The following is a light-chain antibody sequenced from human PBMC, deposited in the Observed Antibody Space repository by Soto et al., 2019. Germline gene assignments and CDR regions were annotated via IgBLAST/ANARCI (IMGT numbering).Light chain of an antibody. Sequence: TDSPATLSLAPGERATLSCRTSQSVSSNLVWYQQKPGQAPRILIYGASTRDTGIPARFSGSGSGTEFTLTISSLQSEDFEVYYCQQYNHWPLMFGQGTKVDI. J-gene: IGKJ1*01. V-gene: IGKV3-15*01. CDR3: QQYNHWPLM. CDR2: GAS. CDR1: QSVSSN.